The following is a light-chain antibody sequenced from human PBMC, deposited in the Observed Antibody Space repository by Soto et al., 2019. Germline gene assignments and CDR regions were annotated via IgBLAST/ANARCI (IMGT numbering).Light chain of an antibody. Sequence: DIQMTQSPSSVSASVGDRVTITCRASQGINSWLAWYQQKPGQAPKLLIYAASSLQSGVPSRFSGSGSGTDFTPTISSLQPEDFATYYCQQANSFPLTFGGGTKVEIK. J-gene: IGKJ4*01. CDR1: QGINSW. CDR2: AAS. V-gene: IGKV1-12*01. CDR3: QQANSFPLT.